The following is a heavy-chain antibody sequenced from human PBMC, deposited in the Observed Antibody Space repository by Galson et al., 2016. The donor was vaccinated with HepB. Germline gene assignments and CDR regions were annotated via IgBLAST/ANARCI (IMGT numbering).Heavy chain of an antibody. Sequence: QSGAEVKKPGESLRISCDVSGYSFTTYWISWVRQMPGKGLEWMGRIDPKDSYTNYSPSFQGHVTISVDKSISAAYLQWSSLKASDTAMYYCARMEAAAGISCMRRWGQGTLVTVSS. CDR1: GYSFTTYW. D-gene: IGHD6-25*01. CDR3: ARMEAAAGISCMRR. V-gene: IGHV5-10-1*01. J-gene: IGHJ1*01. CDR2: IDPKDSYT.